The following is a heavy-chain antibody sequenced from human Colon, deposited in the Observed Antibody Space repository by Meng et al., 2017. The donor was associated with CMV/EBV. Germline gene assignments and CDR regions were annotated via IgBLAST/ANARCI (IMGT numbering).Heavy chain of an antibody. D-gene: IGHD3/OR15-3a*01. CDR2: ISGSGGST. CDR3: ASSPHYDFWTDYCNLDS. Sequence: GGSLRLSCAASGFTFSSYDMSWVRQAPGKGLEWVSGISGSGGSTYYADSVKGRFTISRDNSKNTLYLQMNSLRAEDTAVYYCASSPHYDFWTDYCNLDSWGQGTLVTVSS. J-gene: IGHJ4*02. V-gene: IGHV3-23*01. CDR1: GFTFSSYD.